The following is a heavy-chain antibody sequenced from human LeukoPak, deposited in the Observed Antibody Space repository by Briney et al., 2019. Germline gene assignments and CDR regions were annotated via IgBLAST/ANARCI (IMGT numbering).Heavy chain of an antibody. Sequence: GGPLRPSCAASGFTFSSYAMHWVRQAPGKGLEWVAVISYNGSNKYYADSVKGRFTISRDNAKNSLYLQMNSLRDEDTAVYYCARDYTFDYWGQGTLVTVSS. V-gene: IGHV3-30-3*01. J-gene: IGHJ4*02. CDR2: ISYNGSNK. CDR1: GFTFSSYA. D-gene: IGHD2-2*02. CDR3: ARDYTFDY.